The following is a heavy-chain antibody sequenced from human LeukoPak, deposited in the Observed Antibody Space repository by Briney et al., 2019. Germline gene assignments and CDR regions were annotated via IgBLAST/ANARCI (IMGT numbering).Heavy chain of an antibody. CDR3: AREGRYHDSSGYYDPFDY. V-gene: IGHV3-30-3*01. J-gene: IGHJ4*02. D-gene: IGHD3-22*01. CDR2: ISYDGSKK. CDR1: GFTFSSYT. Sequence: GGSLRLSCAASGFTFSSYTMHWVRQAPGKGLEWVAVISYDGSKKYYADSVKGRFTISRDNSKNTLYLQMNSLRAEDTAVYYYAREGRYHDSSGYYDPFDYWGQGTLVTVSS.